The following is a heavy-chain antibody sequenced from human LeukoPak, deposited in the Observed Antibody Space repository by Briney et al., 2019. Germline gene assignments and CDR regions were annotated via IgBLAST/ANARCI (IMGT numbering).Heavy chain of an antibody. J-gene: IGHJ4*02. CDR2: VFDAGRT. CDR3: AGATKWLAHDF. Sequence: GGSLRLSCAASGFTVSGAYMSWVRQAAGKGWEWVSTVFDAGRTTYADSVKGRFTISRDNYKNTLFLQMKSLRADDTAVYYCAGATKWLAHDFWGQGTLVTVSS. CDR1: GFTVSGAY. V-gene: IGHV3-53*01. D-gene: IGHD6-19*01.